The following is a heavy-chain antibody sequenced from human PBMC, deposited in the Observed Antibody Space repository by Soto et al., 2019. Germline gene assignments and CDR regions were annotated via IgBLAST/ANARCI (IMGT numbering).Heavy chain of an antibody. D-gene: IGHD1-7*01. CDR1: GYSFTSYW. J-gene: IGHJ4*02. V-gene: IGHV5-51*01. Sequence: PGESLKISCKGSGYSFTSYWIGWVRQMPGKGLEWMGIIYPSDSDTRYSPSFQGQVTISADKSISTAYLQWSSLKASDTAMYYCARLSGLHNWNYYFDYWGQGTLVTVSS. CDR3: ARLSGLHNWNYYFDY. CDR2: IYPSDSDT.